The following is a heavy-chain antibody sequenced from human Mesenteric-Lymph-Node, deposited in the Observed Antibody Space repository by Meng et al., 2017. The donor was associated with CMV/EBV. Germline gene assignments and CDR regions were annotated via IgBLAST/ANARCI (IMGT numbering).Heavy chain of an antibody. D-gene: IGHD3-9*01. CDR2: INHSGST. CDR3: ARGSSYDILTGYFDY. CDR1: CGSFSGYL. Sequence: QVGTSLLSLSEALYCKCVRDCGSFSGYLWNWIRQYPEKGLEWIGEINHSGSTTYNPSFTSRIIISVDTSTSQISLNMSSVTAADTAVYYCARGSSYDILTGYFDYWGQGALVTVSS. J-gene: IGHJ4*02. V-gene: IGHV4-34*01.